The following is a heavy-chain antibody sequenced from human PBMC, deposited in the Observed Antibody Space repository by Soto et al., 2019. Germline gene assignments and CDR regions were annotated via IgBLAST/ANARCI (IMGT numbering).Heavy chain of an antibody. J-gene: IGHJ4*02. CDR3: ARTDGNYLDY. Sequence: SETLSLTCTVSGGSISRYYWSWIRQTPGKGLEWIGYIFDSGSTTYNPALKSRLTMSVDTSKNQFSLKVRSVTAADTAVYYCARTDGNYLDYWGQGTLVTVSS. CDR1: GGSISRYY. CDR2: IFDSGST. V-gene: IGHV4-59*01.